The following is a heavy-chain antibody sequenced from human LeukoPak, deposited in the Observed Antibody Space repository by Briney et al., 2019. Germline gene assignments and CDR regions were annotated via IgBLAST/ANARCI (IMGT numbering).Heavy chain of an antibody. CDR3: ARGGAVTTSYYFDY. Sequence: GGSLRLSCAASGFTFSDYYMSWIRQAPGKGLEWVSYISSSDTRYYADSVKGRFTISRDNAKNSLYLQMNSLRGEDTAVYYCARGGAVTTSYYFDYWGKGTLVTVSS. V-gene: IGHV3-11*04. CDR2: ISSSDTR. J-gene: IGHJ4*02. D-gene: IGHD4-17*01. CDR1: GFTFSDYY.